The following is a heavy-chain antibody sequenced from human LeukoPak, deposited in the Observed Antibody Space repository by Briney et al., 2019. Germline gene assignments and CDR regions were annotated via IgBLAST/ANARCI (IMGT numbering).Heavy chain of an antibody. J-gene: IGHJ4*02. CDR2: ISYDGSNK. Sequence: GGSLRLSCAASGFTFSSYGMHWVRQAPGKRLEWVAVISYDGSNKYYADSVKGRFTISRDNSKNTLYLQMNSLRAEDTAVYYCAKDLTITFGGVIATGNYFDYWGQGTLVTVSS. CDR1: GFTFSSYG. CDR3: AKDLTITFGGVIATGNYFDY. V-gene: IGHV3-30*18. D-gene: IGHD3-16*02.